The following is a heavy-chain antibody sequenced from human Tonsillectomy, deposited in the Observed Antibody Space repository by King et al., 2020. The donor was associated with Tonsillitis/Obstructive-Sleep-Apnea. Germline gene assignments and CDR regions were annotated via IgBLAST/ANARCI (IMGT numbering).Heavy chain of an antibody. V-gene: IGHV3-21*01. J-gene: IGHJ6*03. Sequence: VQLVESGGGLVKPGGSLRLSCAASGFTFSNYAMNWVRQAPGKGLEWVSFVSSTSSYIKYADSVKGRFTISRDNAKNSLYLQMNSLRAEDTAVYYCGRGRPFGSTTASGKGYYMDVWGKGTTVTVSS. D-gene: IGHD6-13*01. CDR1: GFTFSNYA. CDR3: GRGRPFGSTTASGKGYYMDV. CDR2: VSSTSSYI.